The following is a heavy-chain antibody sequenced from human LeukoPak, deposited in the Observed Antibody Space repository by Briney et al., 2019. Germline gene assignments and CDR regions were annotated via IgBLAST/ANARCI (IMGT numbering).Heavy chain of an antibody. CDR3: AKDILRYFDWPTPGLSDY. Sequence: GGSLRLSCAASGFTFSSYAMSWVRQAPGKGLEWVSAISGSGGSTYYADSVKGRFTISRDNSKNTLYLQMNSLRAEDTAVYYCAKDILRYFDWPTPGLSDYWGQGTLVTVSS. CDR2: ISGSGGST. D-gene: IGHD3-9*01. CDR1: GFTFSSYA. V-gene: IGHV3-23*01. J-gene: IGHJ4*02.